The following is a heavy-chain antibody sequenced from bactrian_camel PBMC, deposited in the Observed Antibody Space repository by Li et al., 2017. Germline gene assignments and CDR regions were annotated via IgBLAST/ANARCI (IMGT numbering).Heavy chain of an antibody. CDR1: GYTYSDYC. D-gene: IGHD5*01. J-gene: IGHJ4*01. CDR3: ANWGDNY. V-gene: IGHV3S1*01. CDR2: SGGSST. Sequence: VQLVESGGASVESGGSLRLSCATSGYTYSDYCMGWYREAPGKGLEWVSSSGGSSTFYADSVKGRFTIARDNAKNTPYLQLNYLKTEDTAMYYCANWGDNYWGQGTQVTVS.